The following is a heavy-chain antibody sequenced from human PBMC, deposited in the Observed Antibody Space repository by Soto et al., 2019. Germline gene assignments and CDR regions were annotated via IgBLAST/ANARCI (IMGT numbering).Heavy chain of an antibody. Sequence: SETLSLTCAVSGGSISSSNWWSWVRQPPGKGLEWIGEIYHSGSTNYNPSLKSRVTISVDKSKNQFSLKLSSVTAADTAVYYCARVGVASSGWYSFDYWGQGTLVTVSS. J-gene: IGHJ4*02. D-gene: IGHD6-19*01. V-gene: IGHV4-4*02. CDR1: GGSISSSNW. CDR2: IYHSGST. CDR3: ARVGVASSGWYSFDY.